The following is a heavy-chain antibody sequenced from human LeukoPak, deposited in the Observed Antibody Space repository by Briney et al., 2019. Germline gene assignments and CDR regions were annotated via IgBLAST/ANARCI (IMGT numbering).Heavy chain of an antibody. J-gene: IGHJ6*03. CDR1: GYTFTSYY. Sequence: ASVKVSCKASGYTFTSYYMHWVRQAPGQGLEWMGIINPSGVSTSYAQKFQGRVTMTRDMSTSTVYMELSSLRSDDTAVYYCARIDCSGGSCYSSDYYYYYMDVWGKGTTVTISS. CDR2: INPSGVST. D-gene: IGHD2-15*01. V-gene: IGHV1-46*01. CDR3: ARIDCSGGSCYSSDYYYYYMDV.